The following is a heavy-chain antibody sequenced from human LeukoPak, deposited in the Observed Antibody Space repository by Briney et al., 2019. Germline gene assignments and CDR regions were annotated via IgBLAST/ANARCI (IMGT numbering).Heavy chain of an antibody. V-gene: IGHV3-7*01. Sequence: GGSLRLSCAASGFTFSSYWMSWVRQAPGKGLEWVANIKQDGSEKYYVDSVKGRFTISRDNAKNSLYLQMNSLRAEDTAVYYCARVDLPDYYDSSGISDYWGQGTLVTVSS. CDR2: IKQDGSEK. CDR1: GFTFSSYW. CDR3: ARVDLPDYYDSSGISDY. J-gene: IGHJ4*02. D-gene: IGHD3-22*01.